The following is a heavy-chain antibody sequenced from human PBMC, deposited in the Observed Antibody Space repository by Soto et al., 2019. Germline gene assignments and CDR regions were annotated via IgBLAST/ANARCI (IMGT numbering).Heavy chain of an antibody. V-gene: IGHV3-7*01. J-gene: IGHJ4*02. CDR1: GFTFSSYW. Sequence: GGSLRLSCAASGFTFSSYWMSWVRQAPGKGLEWVANIKQDGSEKYYVDSVKGRFTISRENAKNSRYLQMNSLRAEDTAVYYCARDTAITIFGVGSHLYFDYWGQGTLVTVSS. CDR2: IKQDGSEK. CDR3: ARDTAITIFGVGSHLYFDY. D-gene: IGHD3-3*01.